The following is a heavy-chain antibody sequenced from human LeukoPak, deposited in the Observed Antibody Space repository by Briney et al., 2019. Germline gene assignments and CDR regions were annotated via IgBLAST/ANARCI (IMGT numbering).Heavy chain of an antibody. CDR2: IIPIFGIA. CDR3: SRSGGNIQGPWFDP. CDR1: GGTFSSYA. V-gene: IGHV1-69*04. D-gene: IGHD1-26*01. J-gene: IGHJ5*02. Sequence: VASVKVSCKASGGTFSSYAISWVRQAPGQGLEWMGRIIPIFGIANYAQKFQGRVTITAEKSTRTAYMELSSLRSEDTAVYYCSRSGGNIQGPWFDPWGQGTLVTVSS.